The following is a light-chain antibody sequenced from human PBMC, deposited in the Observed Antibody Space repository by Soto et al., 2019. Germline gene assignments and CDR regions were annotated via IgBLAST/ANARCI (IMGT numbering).Light chain of an antibody. CDR3: SSYTSSSTLAV. J-gene: IGLJ3*02. V-gene: IGLV2-14*01. Sequence: QSVLTQPASVSGSPGQSIAISCTGTSNDVGGYNYVSWYQQHPGKAPKLIIYDVSGRPSGVSNRFSGSKSGNTASLTISGLQAEDEADYYCSSYTSSSTLAVFGGGTKLTVL. CDR2: DVS. CDR1: SNDVGGYNY.